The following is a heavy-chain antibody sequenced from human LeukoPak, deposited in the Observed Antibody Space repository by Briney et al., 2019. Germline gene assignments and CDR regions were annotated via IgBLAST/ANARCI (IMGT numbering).Heavy chain of an antibody. CDR1: GYTFTSYA. J-gene: IGHJ4*02. Sequence: GASVKVSCKASGYTFTSYAITWVRQAPGQGLEWMGWISAYNGNTNYAQNLQGRVTMTTDTSTRTAYMELRSLRSDDTAMYYCARMEMATAIFDYWGQGTLVTVSS. V-gene: IGHV1-18*01. D-gene: IGHD5-24*01. CDR2: ISAYNGNT. CDR3: ARMEMATAIFDY.